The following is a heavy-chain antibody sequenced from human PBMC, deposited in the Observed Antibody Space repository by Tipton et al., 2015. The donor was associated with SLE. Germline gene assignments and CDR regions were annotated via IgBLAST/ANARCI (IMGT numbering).Heavy chain of an antibody. CDR3: ARESSADAFDI. D-gene: IGHD6-19*01. V-gene: IGHV4-34*01. Sequence: TLSLTFAVYGGSFSGYYWGWIRQPPGKGLEWIGEINHSGSTNYNPSLKSRVTISVDTSKNQFSLKLSSVTAADTAVYYCARESSADAFDIWGQGTMVTVSS. CDR2: INHSGST. CDR1: GGSFSGYY. J-gene: IGHJ3*02.